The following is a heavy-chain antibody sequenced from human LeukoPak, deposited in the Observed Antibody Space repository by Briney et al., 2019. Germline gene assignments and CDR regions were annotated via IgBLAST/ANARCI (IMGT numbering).Heavy chain of an antibody. Sequence: PGGSLRLSCAASGSTFSRHSMTWVRQAPGKGLEWVSVIYSGGSTYYADSLKGRFTISRDNSKNTLYLQMHSLRAEDTAVYYCVGGGNSVLDYWGQGTLVTVSS. J-gene: IGHJ4*02. V-gene: IGHV3-53*01. D-gene: IGHD4-23*01. CDR3: VGGGNSVLDY. CDR1: GSTFSRHS. CDR2: IYSGGST.